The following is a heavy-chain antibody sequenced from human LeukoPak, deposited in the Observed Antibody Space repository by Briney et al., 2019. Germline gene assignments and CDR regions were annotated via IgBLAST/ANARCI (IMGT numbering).Heavy chain of an antibody. V-gene: IGHV3-23*01. CDR1: GFTFSSYA. D-gene: IGHD3-10*01. CDR2: ISGSGGST. J-gene: IGHJ4*02. CDR3: ATTFHYGSGSYCFDY. Sequence: GGSLRLSCAASGFTFSSYAMSWVRQAPGKGLEWVSAISGSGGSTYYADSVKGRFTISRDNSKNTLYLQMSSLRAEDTAVYYCATTFHYGSGSYCFDYWGQGTLVTVSS.